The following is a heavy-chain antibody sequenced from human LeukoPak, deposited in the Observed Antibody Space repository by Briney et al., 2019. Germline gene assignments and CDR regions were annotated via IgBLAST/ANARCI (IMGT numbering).Heavy chain of an antibody. CDR3: ARGVGETYFDY. J-gene: IGHJ4*02. CDR2: INSDGSIT. V-gene: IGHV3-74*01. Sequence: GGSLRLSCAASGFTFSRNWMHWVRQAPGKGLVWVSRINSDGSITNYADSVKGRFTISRDNAKNTLYLQMNSLRAEDTAVYYCARGVGETYFDYWGQGTLVTVSS. D-gene: IGHD3-10*01. CDR1: GFTFSRNW.